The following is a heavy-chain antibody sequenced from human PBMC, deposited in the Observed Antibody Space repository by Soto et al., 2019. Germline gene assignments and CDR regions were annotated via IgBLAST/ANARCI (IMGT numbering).Heavy chain of an antibody. Sequence: QVQLVQSGAEVKKPGASVKFSCKASGYTFTSYGVSWVRQAPGQGLEWMGWISCYNGNTNYAQKLQGRVTMTTDTSTSTAYMGLRSLRSADTCMYYCARAGKYYYGSGSPYYYGMDVWGQGIAVTVPS. D-gene: IGHD3-10*01. CDR1: GYTFTSYG. CDR3: ARAGKYYYGSGSPYYYGMDV. CDR2: ISCYNGNT. J-gene: IGHJ6*02. V-gene: IGHV1-18*04.